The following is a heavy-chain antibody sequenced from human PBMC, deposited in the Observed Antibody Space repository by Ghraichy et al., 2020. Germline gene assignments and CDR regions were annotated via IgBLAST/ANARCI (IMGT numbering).Heavy chain of an antibody. V-gene: IGHV3-49*04. D-gene: IGHD4-11*01. CDR1: GFTFGDYA. CDR2: IRSEDHGGTT. CDR3: ARDLRRVYSRYYFDY. J-gene: IGHJ4*02. Sequence: GGSLRLSCTASGFTFGDYAMSWVRQAPGKGLEWVGFIRSEDHGGTTEYAASVKGRFTVSRDDSKNIAYLHMNSLKTEDTGVYFCARDLRRVYSRYYFDYWGLGTLVTVSS.